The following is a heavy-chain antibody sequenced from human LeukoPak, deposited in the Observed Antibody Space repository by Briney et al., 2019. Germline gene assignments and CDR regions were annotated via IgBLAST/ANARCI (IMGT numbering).Heavy chain of an antibody. D-gene: IGHD3-10*01. CDR2: INHSGST. CDR1: GGSFSGYY. J-gene: IGHJ5*02. Sequence: SETLSLTCAVYGGSFSGYYWSWIRQPPGKGLEWIGEINHSGSTNYNPSLKSRLTISVDTSKNQFSLKLSSVTAADTAVYYCARSANRGVLRRWFDPWGQGTLVTVSS. CDR3: ARSANRGVLRRWFDP. V-gene: IGHV4-34*01.